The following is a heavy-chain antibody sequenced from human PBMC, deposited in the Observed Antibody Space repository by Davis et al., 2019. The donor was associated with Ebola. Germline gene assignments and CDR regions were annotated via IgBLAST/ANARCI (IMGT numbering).Heavy chain of an antibody. J-gene: IGHJ5*02. V-gene: IGHV4-30-2*03. CDR3: ARPPRYSPEGSWFDP. CDR1: GGFVSSGGYS. D-gene: IGHD3-16*02. CDR2: IYYSGST. Sequence: MPSETLSLTCAVSGGFVSSGGYSWSWIRQPPGKGLEWIGSIYYSGSTYYNPSLKSRVTISVDTSKNQFSLKLSSVTAADTAVYYCARPPRYSPEGSWFDPWGQGTLVTVSS.